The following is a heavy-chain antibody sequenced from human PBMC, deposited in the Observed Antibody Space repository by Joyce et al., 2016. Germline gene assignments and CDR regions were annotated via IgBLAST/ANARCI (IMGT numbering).Heavy chain of an antibody. CDR2: ISGTSSTI. D-gene: IGHD3-16*01. Sequence: EVQLVESGGDLVQPGGSLRLSCAASGFTFSSYSMNWVRQAPGKGLEWVSYISGTSSTIYYADSVKGRFTISRDNAKNSLYLQMNSLRDEDTAVYYCARGAPYVWGSYDYWGRGTLVTVSS. CDR1: GFTFSSYS. V-gene: IGHV3-48*02. CDR3: ARGAPYVWGSYDY. J-gene: IGHJ4*02.